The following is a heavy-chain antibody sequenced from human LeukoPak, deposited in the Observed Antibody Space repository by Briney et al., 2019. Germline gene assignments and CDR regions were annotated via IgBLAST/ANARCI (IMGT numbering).Heavy chain of an antibody. V-gene: IGHV1-18*01. CDR3: ARWGHCSSTSCRTPFDY. CDR2: ISAYNGNT. CDR1: GYTFTSYG. J-gene: IGHJ4*02. D-gene: IGHD2-2*01. Sequence: ASVKVSCKASGYTFTSYGISWVRQAPGQGLEWMGWISAYNGNTNYAQKLQGRVTMTTDTSTSTAYMELRSLRSGDTAVYYCARWGHCSSTSCRTPFDYWGQGTLVTVSS.